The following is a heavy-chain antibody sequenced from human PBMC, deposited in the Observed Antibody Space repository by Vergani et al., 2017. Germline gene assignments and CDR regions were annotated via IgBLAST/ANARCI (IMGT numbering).Heavy chain of an antibody. D-gene: IGHD3-10*01. CDR3: ARDQLEWGLWFGPFDY. CDR1: GFTFSSYA. V-gene: IGHV3-30-3*01. CDR2: ISYDGSNK. J-gene: IGHJ4*02. Sequence: VQLVETGGGLIQPGGSLRLSCAASGFTFSSYAMHWVRQAPGKGLEWVAVISYDGSNKYYPDSVKGRFTISRDNSKNTLYLQMNSLRAEDTAVYYCARDQLEWGLWFGPFDYWGQGTLVTVSS.